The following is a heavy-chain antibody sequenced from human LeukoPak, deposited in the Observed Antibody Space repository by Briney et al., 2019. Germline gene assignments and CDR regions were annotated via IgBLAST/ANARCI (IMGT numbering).Heavy chain of an antibody. J-gene: IGHJ3*02. CDR3: ARARWCSSTSCYFAAFDI. V-gene: IGHV3-48*03. CDR1: GFTFSSYE. CDR2: ISSSGSTI. Sequence: PGGSLRLSCAASGFTFSSYEMNWVRQAPGKGLEWVSYISSSGSTIYYADSAKGRFTISRGNAKNSLYLQMNSLRAEDTAVYYCARARWCSSTSCYFAAFDIWSQGTMVTVSS. D-gene: IGHD2-2*01.